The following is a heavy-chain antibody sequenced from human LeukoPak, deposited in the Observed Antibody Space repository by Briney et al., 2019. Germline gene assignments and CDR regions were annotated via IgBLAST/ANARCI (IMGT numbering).Heavy chain of an antibody. J-gene: IGHJ4*02. V-gene: IGHV3-21*01. CDR2: ISSSSSYI. D-gene: IGHD1-26*01. CDR3: ARDRLLEDRDYHYYYYFDY. CDR1: GFTFSSYT. Sequence: PGGSLRLSCAVSGFTFSSYTINWVRQAPGKGLEWVSSISSSSSYIYYADSVKGRFTISRDNAKNSLSLQMNSLRAEDTAVYYCARDRLLEDRDYHYYYYFDYWGQGILVTVSS.